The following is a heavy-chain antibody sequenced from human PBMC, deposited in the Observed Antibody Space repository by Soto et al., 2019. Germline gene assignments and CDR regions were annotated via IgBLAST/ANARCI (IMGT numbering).Heavy chain of an antibody. CDR2: ISWNGGTV. V-gene: IGHV3-9*01. Sequence: EIQLAESGGGWVQPGRSLRLSCEGSGFKFDDFAMHWVRQTPGKGLEWVSGISWNGGTVAYADSVKGRFTISRDNAKNSLHLQMNSLRAEDTALYYCAKDRRPIAVAGAIDNWGQGTMVTVSS. CDR1: GFKFDDFA. J-gene: IGHJ3*02. CDR3: AKDRRPIAVAGAIDN. D-gene: IGHD6-19*01.